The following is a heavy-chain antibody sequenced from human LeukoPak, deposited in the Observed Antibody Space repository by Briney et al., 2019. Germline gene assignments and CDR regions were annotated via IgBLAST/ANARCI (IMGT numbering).Heavy chain of an antibody. CDR1: GFTFNTYA. CDR3: ARGLGATLFDY. CDR2: ISSSSSYI. Sequence: GGSLRLSCAASGFTFNTYAMSWVRQAPGKGLEWVSSISSSSSYIYYADSVKGRFTISRDNAKNSLYLQMNSLRAEDTAVYYCARGLGATLFDYWGQGTLVTVSS. D-gene: IGHD1-26*01. J-gene: IGHJ4*02. V-gene: IGHV3-21*01.